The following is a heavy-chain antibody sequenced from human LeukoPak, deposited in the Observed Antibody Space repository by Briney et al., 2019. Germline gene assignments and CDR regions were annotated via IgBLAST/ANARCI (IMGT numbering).Heavy chain of an antibody. CDR2: ISAYNGNT. J-gene: IGHJ4*02. CDR1: GYTFTSYG. Sequence: ASVKVYCKASGYTFTSYGISWVRQAPGQGLEWMGWISAYNGNTNYAQKLQGRVTMTTDTSTSTAYMELRSLRSDDTAVYYCARVSVTLYYFDYWGQGTLVTVSS. CDR3: ARVSVTLYYFDY. V-gene: IGHV1-18*01. D-gene: IGHD5-18*01.